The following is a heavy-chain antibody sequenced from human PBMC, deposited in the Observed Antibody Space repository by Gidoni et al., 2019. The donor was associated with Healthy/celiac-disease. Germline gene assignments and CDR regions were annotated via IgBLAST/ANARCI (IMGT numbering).Heavy chain of an antibody. V-gene: IGHV3-53*02. D-gene: IGHD2-15*01. J-gene: IGHJ4*02. CDR2: IYSGGST. Sequence: EVQLVETGGGLIQPGGSLRLSCAASGFTVSSNYMSWVRQTPGKGLEWVSVIYSGGSTYYADSVKGRFTISRDNSKNTLYLQMNSLRAEDTAVYYCARGSGCSGGSCYLRIDYWGQGTLVTVSS. CDR1: GFTVSSNY. CDR3: ARGSGCSGGSCYLRIDY.